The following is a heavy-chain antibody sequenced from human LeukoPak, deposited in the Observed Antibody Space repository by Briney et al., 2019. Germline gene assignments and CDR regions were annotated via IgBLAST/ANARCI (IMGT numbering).Heavy chain of an antibody. Sequence: SETLSLTCTVSGGSISSYYWSWIRQPPGKGLEWIGYIYYSGSTNYNPSLKSRVAISVDTSKNQFSLKLSSVTAADTAVYYCARLLRGQLWNQIDYWGQGTLVTVSS. D-gene: IGHD5-18*01. V-gene: IGHV4-59*08. CDR1: GGSISSYY. CDR2: IYYSGST. CDR3: ARLLRGQLWNQIDY. J-gene: IGHJ4*02.